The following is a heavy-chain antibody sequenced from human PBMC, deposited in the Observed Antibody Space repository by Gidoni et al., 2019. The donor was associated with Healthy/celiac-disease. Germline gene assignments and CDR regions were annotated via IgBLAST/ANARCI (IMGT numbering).Heavy chain of an antibody. D-gene: IGHD6-13*01. CDR3: ARDRHRPGSSSKTGGMDV. J-gene: IGHJ6*02. CDR2: IYYSGST. Sequence: QVQLQESGPGLVKPSQTLSLTCTVSGGAIGSGGDYWSWIRQHPGKGLEWIGYIYYSGSTHYTPSLKSRVTISVDTSKNQFSLKLSSVTAADTAVYYCARDRHRPGSSSKTGGMDVWGQGTTVTVSS. CDR1: GGAIGSGGDY. V-gene: IGHV4-31*03.